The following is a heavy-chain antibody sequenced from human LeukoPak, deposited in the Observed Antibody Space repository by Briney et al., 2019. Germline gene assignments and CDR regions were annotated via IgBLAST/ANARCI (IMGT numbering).Heavy chain of an antibody. CDR1: GFTFSNYA. CDR3: ARPYSSGWYGDFQH. CDR2: ISGSTGST. J-gene: IGHJ1*01. V-gene: IGHV3-23*01. D-gene: IGHD6-19*01. Sequence: GGSLRLSCAASGFTFSNYAMNWVRQAPGKGLEWVSLISGSTGSTYYADSVKGRFTISRDNSKNTLYLQMNSLRAEDTALYYCARPYSSGWYGDFQHWGQGTLVTVSS.